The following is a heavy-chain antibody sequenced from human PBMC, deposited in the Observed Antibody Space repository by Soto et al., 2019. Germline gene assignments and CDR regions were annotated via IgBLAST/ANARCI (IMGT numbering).Heavy chain of an antibody. CDR2: INQSGFT. D-gene: IGHD6-13*01. Sequence: QVQLQQWGAGLLKPAETLSLTCAVYGGSFSGYYWTWIRQPPGKGLEWIGEINQSGFTNYNPSLESRVTMSVGTSRNQFSLRLSSVTAADTAVYYCARFPFDRSSWPNPRYFDYWGQGTLVTVSS. V-gene: IGHV4-34*01. CDR3: ARFPFDRSSWPNPRYFDY. J-gene: IGHJ4*02. CDR1: GGSFSGYY.